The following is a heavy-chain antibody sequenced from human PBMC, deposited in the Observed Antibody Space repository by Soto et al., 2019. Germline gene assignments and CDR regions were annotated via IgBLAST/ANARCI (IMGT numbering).Heavy chain of an antibody. D-gene: IGHD6-13*01. CDR1: GFTFSSYA. CDR3: AKDLIRQQLVRFDAFDI. CDR2: ISGSGGST. J-gene: IGHJ3*02. Sequence: GGSLRLSCVASGFTFSSYAMSWVRQAPGKGLEWVSAISGSGGSTYYADSVKGRFTISRDNSKNTLYLQMNSLRAEDTAVYYCAKDLIRQQLVRFDAFDIWGQGTMVTVSS. V-gene: IGHV3-23*01.